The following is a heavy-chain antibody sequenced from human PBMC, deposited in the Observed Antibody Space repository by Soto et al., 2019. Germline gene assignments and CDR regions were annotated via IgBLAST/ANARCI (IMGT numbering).Heavy chain of an antibody. CDR2: IYYDGST. V-gene: IGHV4-39*01. D-gene: IGHD2-2*01. CDR1: GGSITSTIDY. CDR3: ARRGSASWGNWFDS. Sequence: RSLPCSVSGGSITSTIDYWGWIRQSPGKGLEWIGNIYYDGSTFYNPSLKSRVTISVDTSKRQFSLRVSSVTAADTAVYYCARRGSASWGNWFDSWGHGTLVTVSS. J-gene: IGHJ5*01.